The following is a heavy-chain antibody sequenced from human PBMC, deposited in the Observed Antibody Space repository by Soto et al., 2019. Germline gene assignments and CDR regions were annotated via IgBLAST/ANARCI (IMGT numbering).Heavy chain of an antibody. CDR3: ARSPRPRWYFDY. CDR1: GYTFTSYG. D-gene: IGHD2-15*01. Sequence: QVQRVQSGAEVKKPGASVKVSFKASGYTFTSYGISWVRQAPGQGLEWMGWISAYNGNTNYAQKLQGRVTRTTATSTSTAYMELRSLRSDDTAVYYCARSPRPRWYFDYWGQGTLVTVSS. J-gene: IGHJ4*02. CDR2: ISAYNGNT. V-gene: IGHV1-18*01.